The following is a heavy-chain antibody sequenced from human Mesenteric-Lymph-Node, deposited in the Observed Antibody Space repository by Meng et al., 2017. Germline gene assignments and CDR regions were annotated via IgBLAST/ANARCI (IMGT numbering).Heavy chain of an antibody. CDR1: GGSISRGGYY. D-gene: IGHD3-10*01. V-gene: IGHV4-61*02. Sequence: QGHRQEPGPGLVKPSQALSLPCTFSGGSISRGGYYWSWIRQPPGKGLEWIGHIYYSGSTNYNPSLKSRVTISVDTSKNQFSLKLSSVTATDTAVYYCARQSGYFDYWGQGTLVTVSS. CDR2: IYYSGST. J-gene: IGHJ4*02. CDR3: ARQSGYFDY.